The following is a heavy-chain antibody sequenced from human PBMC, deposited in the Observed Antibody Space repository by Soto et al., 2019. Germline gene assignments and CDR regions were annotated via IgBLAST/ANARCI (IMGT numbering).Heavy chain of an antibody. CDR2: ISGSGGST. J-gene: IGHJ4*02. Sequence: GGSLRLSCAASGFTFSSYAMSWVRQAPGKGLEWVSAISGSGGSTYYADSVKGRFTISRDNSKNTLYLQMNSLRAEDTAVYYCAKEGEYDYIWGSYPPPRYFDYWGQGTLVTVSS. V-gene: IGHV3-23*01. D-gene: IGHD3-16*02. CDR3: AKEGEYDYIWGSYPPPRYFDY. CDR1: GFTFSSYA.